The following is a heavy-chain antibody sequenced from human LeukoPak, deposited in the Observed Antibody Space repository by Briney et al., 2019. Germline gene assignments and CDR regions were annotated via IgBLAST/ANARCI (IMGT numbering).Heavy chain of an antibody. D-gene: IGHD2-15*01. V-gene: IGHV1-18*01. Sequence: ASVKVSCKASGYIFTSYGISWVRQGPGQGLEWVGWISGYNGNTNFAPNLQDRVTMTTDTSTATAYMELRSLRLNDTAVYFCARAEDDAYDYWGQATLVTVSS. CDR2: ISGYNGNT. CDR1: GYIFTSYG. CDR3: ARAEDDAYDY. J-gene: IGHJ4*02.